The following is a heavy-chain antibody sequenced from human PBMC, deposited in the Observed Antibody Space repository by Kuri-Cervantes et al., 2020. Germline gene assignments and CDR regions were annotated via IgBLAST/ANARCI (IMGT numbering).Heavy chain of an antibody. V-gene: IGHV3-9*01. D-gene: IGHD2-2*01. CDR1: GFTFDDYA. CDR3: AGSGVVVVPAAPRYWYFDL. J-gene: IGHJ2*01. Sequence: SLKISCAASGFTFDDYAMHWVRQAPGKGLEWVSGISWNSGSIGYADSVKGRFTISRDNAKNSLYLQMNSLRAEDTAVYYCAGSGVVVVPAAPRYWYFDLWGRGTLVTVSS. CDR2: ISWNSGSI.